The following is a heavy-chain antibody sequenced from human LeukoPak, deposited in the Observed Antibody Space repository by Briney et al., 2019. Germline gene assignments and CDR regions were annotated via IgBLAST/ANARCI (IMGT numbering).Heavy chain of an antibody. CDR2: INPNSGGT. CDR3: ARGSADRINYYYYMDV. V-gene: IGHV1-2*02. J-gene: IGHJ6*03. Sequence: ASVKVSCKASGYTFTGYYMHWVRQAPGQGLEWMGWINPNSGGTNYAQKFQGRVTMTRDTSISTAYMELSRLRSDDTAVYYCARGSADRINYYYYMDVWGKGTTVTISS. CDR1: GYTFTGYY. D-gene: IGHD6-25*01.